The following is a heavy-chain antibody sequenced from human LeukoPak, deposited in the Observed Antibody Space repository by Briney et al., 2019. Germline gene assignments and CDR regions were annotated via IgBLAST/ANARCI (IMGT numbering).Heavy chain of an antibody. D-gene: IGHD3-22*01. CDR3: ARGYYYDSSGYEPFDY. V-gene: IGHV3-7*01. Sequence: GGSLRLSCAASGFTFSSYAMSWVRQAPGKGLEWVANIKQDGSEKYYVDSVKGRFTISRDNAKNSLYLQMNSLRAEDTAVYYCARGYYYDSSGYEPFDYWGQGTLVTVSS. CDR2: IKQDGSEK. CDR1: GFTFSSYA. J-gene: IGHJ4*02.